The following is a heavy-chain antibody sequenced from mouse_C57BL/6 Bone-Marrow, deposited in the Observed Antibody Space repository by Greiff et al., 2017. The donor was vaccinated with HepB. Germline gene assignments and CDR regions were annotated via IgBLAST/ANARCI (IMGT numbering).Heavy chain of an antibody. D-gene: IGHD1-1*01. CDR1: GFNIKDDY. V-gene: IGHV14-4*01. J-gene: IGHJ3*01. Sequence: VQLQQSGAELVRPGASVKLSCTASGFNIKDDYMHWVKQRPEQGLEWIGWIDPENGDTEYASKFQGKATITADTSSNTAYLQLSSLTSEDTAVYYCKTTVVATPFAYWGQGTLVTVSA. CDR3: KTTVVATPFAY. CDR2: IDPENGDT.